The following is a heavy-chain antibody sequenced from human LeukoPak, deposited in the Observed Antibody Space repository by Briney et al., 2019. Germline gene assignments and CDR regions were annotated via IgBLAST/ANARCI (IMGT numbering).Heavy chain of an antibody. CDR1: GFTFSSYG. Sequence: GGSLRLSCAASGFTFSSYGMHWVRQAPGKGLEWVAVISYDGSNKYYADSVKGRFTISRDNSKNTLYLQMNSLRAEDTAVYYCAKARWLRLGELSFGTDYWGQGTLVTVSS. CDR3: AKARWLRLGELSFGTDY. D-gene: IGHD3-16*02. J-gene: IGHJ4*02. CDR2: ISYDGSNK. V-gene: IGHV3-30*18.